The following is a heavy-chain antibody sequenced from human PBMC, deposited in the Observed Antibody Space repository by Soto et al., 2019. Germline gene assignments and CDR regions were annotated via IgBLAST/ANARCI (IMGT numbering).Heavy chain of an antibody. J-gene: IGHJ4*02. V-gene: IGHV3-30-3*01. CDR2: ISYDGSNK. CDR1: GFTFSSYA. Sequence: GGSLRLSCAASGFTFSSYAMHWVRQAPGKGLEWVAVISYDGSNKYYADSVKGRFTISRDNSKNTLYLQMNSLRAEDTAVYYCARDWGHSSGWYFQDYWGQGTLVTVSS. D-gene: IGHD6-19*01. CDR3: ARDWGHSSGWYFQDY.